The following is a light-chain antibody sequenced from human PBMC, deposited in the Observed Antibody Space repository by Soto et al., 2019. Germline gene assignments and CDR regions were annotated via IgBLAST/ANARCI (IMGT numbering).Light chain of an antibody. J-gene: IGLJ1*01. CDR3: SSYAGSNTYV. Sequence: QSALTQPPSASGSPGQPVTTSCTGTSSDVGGYNYVSWYQQHPGKAPKLMIYEVSKRPSGVPDRFSGSKSGNTASLTVSGLQTEDEADYYCSSYAGSNTYVFGTGTKVTVL. CDR2: EVS. V-gene: IGLV2-8*01. CDR1: SSDVGGYNY.